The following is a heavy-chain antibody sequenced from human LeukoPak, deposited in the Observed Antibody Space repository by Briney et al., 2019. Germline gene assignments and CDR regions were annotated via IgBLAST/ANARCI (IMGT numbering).Heavy chain of an antibody. D-gene: IGHD5-12*01. V-gene: IGHV1-46*01. J-gene: IGHJ4*02. CDR2: INPSGGST. Sequence: ASVKVSCKASGYTFTSYYMHWVRQAPGQGLEWMGIINPSGGSTSYAQKFQGRVTMTRNTSISTAYMELSSLRSEDTAVYYCARWGVDIVATSTRPGYYFDYWGQGTLVTVSS. CDR1: GYTFTSYY. CDR3: ARWGVDIVATSTRPGYYFDY.